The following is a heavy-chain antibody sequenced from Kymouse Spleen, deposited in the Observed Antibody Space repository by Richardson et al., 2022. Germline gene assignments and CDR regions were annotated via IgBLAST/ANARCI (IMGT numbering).Heavy chain of an antibody. CDR3: ATLL**YQLL*PSTTTTVWTS. J-gene: IGHJ6*02. CDR1: GYTFTGYY. CDR2: INPNSGGT. V-gene: IGHV1-2*04. D-gene: IGHD2-2*02. Sequence: QVQLVQSGAEVKKPGASVKVSCKASGYTFTGYYMHWVRQAPGQGLEWMGWINPNSGGTNYAQKFQGWVTMTRDTSISTAYMELSRLRSDDTAVYYCATLL**YQLL*PSTTTTVWTSGAKGPRSPSPQ.